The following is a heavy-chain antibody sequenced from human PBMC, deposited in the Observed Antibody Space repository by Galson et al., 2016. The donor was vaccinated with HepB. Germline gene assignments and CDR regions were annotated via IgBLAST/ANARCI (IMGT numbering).Heavy chain of an antibody. J-gene: IGHJ6*03. Sequence: PALVKPTQTLTLTCTFSGFSLSTRGMRVSWFRQPPGKALEWLARIDWEDDKFYNTSLKLRLTISKDTSKNQVVLRMTEVDAVDTATDYCARIAPIVVAGTYYYYMDVWGKGTTVTVSS. CDR3: ARIAPIVVAGTYYYYMDV. D-gene: IGHD6-19*01. CDR2: IDWEDDK. V-gene: IGHV2-70*04. CDR1: GFSLSTRGMR.